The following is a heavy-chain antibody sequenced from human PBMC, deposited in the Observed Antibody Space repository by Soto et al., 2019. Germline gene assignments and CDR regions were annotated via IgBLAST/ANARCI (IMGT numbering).Heavy chain of an antibody. D-gene: IGHD3-10*01. Sequence: KPSETLSLTCTVSGGSISSYYWSWIRQPPGKGLEWIGYIYYSGSTNYNPSLKSRVTISVDTSKNQFSLKLSSVTAADTAVYYCARVVVYYYGSGSYYNGYYFDYWGQGTLVTVSS. CDR3: ARVVVYYYGSGSYYNGYYFDY. J-gene: IGHJ4*02. CDR2: IYYSGST. CDR1: GGSISSYY. V-gene: IGHV4-59*01.